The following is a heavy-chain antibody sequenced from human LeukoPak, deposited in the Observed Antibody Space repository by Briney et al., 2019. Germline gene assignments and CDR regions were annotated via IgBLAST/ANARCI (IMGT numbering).Heavy chain of an antibody. J-gene: IGHJ6*03. CDR2: MNPNSGNT. CDR3: ARFGSGAMHQLLYRPYYYYYYMDV. V-gene: IGHV1-8*03. CDR1: GYTFTSYD. Sequence: GASVKVSCKASGYTFTSYDINWVRQATGQGLEWMGWMNPNSGNTGYAQKFQGRVTITRNTSISTAYMELSSLRSEDTAVYYCARFGSGAMHQLLYRPYYYYYYMDVWGKGTTVTVSS. D-gene: IGHD2-2*02.